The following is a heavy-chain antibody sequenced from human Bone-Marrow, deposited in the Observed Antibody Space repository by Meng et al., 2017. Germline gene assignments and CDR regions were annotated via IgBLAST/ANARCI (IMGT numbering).Heavy chain of an antibody. CDR1: GGSISSGSYY. CDR3: ARALVDETSGYYLNY. V-gene: IGHV4-61*02. J-gene: IGHJ4*02. Sequence: SETLSLTCTVSGGSISSGSYYGSWIRQPAGKGLEWIGSIYTSGSTNYNTSLKSRVTIAVDTSKNQFSLNLTSVTAADTAVYFCARALVDETSGYYLNYWGQGILVTVSS. D-gene: IGHD3-22*01. CDR2: IYTSGST.